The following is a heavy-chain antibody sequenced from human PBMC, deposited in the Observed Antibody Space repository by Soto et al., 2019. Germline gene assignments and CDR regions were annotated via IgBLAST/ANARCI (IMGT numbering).Heavy chain of an antibody. D-gene: IGHD6-6*01. CDR2: ISTSIDAT. J-gene: IGHJ4*02. Sequence: GGSLRLSCAASGFAFSNYAMHWVRQAPGKGLEWVSSISTSIDATYYADSVKGRFTISRDDSKNTLYLQMNSLRAEDSAVYYCAKDRTVAARNFDYWGQGTQVTVSS. CDR3: AKDRTVAARNFDY. V-gene: IGHV3-23*01. CDR1: GFAFSNYA.